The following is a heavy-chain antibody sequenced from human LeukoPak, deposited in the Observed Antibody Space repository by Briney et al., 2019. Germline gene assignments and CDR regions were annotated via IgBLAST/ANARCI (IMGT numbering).Heavy chain of an antibody. J-gene: IGHJ4*02. CDR2: IWYDGSNQ. CDR1: GFTFSSYG. CDR3: VKSGPDFGDLPSEYYFDF. D-gene: IGHD4-17*01. Sequence: PGRSLRLFCAASGFTFSSYGMHWVRQAPGKGLEWVAVIWYDGSNQYYADSVRGRFTISGDNSKNTLHLQMNSLRAEDTAAYYCVKSGPDFGDLPSEYYFDFWGQGTLVTVSS. V-gene: IGHV3-33*06.